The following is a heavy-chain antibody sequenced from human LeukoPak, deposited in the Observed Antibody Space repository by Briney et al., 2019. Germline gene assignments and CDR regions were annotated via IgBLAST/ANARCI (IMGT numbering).Heavy chain of an antibody. V-gene: IGHV3-15*01. CDR3: TTTVGSYFDY. D-gene: IGHD1-26*01. J-gene: IGHJ4*02. Sequence: GGSLKLSCAASGFTFSGSAVHWVRQASGKGLEWVGRIKSKTDGGTTDYAAPVKGRFTISRDDSKNTLYLQMNSLKTEDTAVYYRTTTVGSYFDYWGQGTLVTVSS. CDR1: GFTFSGSA. CDR2: IKSKTDGGTT.